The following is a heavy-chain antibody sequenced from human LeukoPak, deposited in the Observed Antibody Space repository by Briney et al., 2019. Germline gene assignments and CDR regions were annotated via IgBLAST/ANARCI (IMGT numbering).Heavy chain of an antibody. CDR2: IYYSGST. V-gene: IGHV4-30-4*07. CDR1: GGSISSGGYS. Sequence: SETLSLTCTVSGGSISSGGYSWSWIRQPPGKGLEWIGYIYYSGSTYYNPSLKSRVTISVDTSKNQFSLKLSSVTAADTAVYYCARAPPYYYMDVWGKGTTVTISS. CDR3: ARAPPYYYMDV. J-gene: IGHJ6*03.